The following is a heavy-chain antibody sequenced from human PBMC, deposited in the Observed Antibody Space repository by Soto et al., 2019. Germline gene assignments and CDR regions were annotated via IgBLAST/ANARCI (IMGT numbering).Heavy chain of an antibody. D-gene: IGHD3-22*01. CDR3: ARDTYYYDSSGYLHATPLFDP. CDR2: IYYSGST. J-gene: IGHJ5*02. V-gene: IGHV4-31*03. CDR1: GGSISSGGYY. Sequence: PSETLSLTCTVSGGSISSGGYYWSWIRQHPGKGLEWIGYIYYSGSTYYNPSLKSRVTISVDTSKNQFSLKLSYVTAADTAVYYCARDTYYYDSSGYLHATPLFDPWGQGTLVTVSS.